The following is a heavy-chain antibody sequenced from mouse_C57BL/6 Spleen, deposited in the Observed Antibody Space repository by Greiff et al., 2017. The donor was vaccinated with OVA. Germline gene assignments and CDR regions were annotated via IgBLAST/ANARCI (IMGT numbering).Heavy chain of an antibody. V-gene: IGHV1-52*01. CDR2: IDPSDSET. J-gene: IGHJ2*01. D-gene: IGHD3-3*01. CDR1: GYTFTSYW. Sequence: QVQLQQPGAELVRPGSSVKLSCKASGYTFTSYWMHWVKQRPIQGLEWIGNIDPSDSETHYNQKFKDKATLTVYKSSSTAYMQLSSLTSEDSAVYYCARWGTYCFDYWGQGTTLTVSS. CDR3: ARWGTYCFDY.